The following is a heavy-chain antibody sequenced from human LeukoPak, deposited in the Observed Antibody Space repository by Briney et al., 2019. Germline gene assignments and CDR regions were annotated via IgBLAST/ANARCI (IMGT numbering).Heavy chain of an antibody. J-gene: IGHJ6*04. CDR1: GFTFNKFW. CDR3: ARDWDDYGDSVPARGGMDV. Sequence: QAGGSLRLSCAASGFTFNKFWMTWVRQAPGKGLEWVANIKQDGSDKYYVDSVKGRFTISRDNAENSVHLQMNSLRAEDTAVYYCARDWDDYGDSVPARGGMDVWGKGTIVTVSS. CDR2: IKQDGSDK. V-gene: IGHV3-7*03. D-gene: IGHD4-17*01.